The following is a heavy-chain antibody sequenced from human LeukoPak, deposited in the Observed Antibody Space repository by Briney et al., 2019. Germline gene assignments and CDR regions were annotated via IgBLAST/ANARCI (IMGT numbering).Heavy chain of an antibody. D-gene: IGHD5-18*01. J-gene: IGHJ1*01. CDR3: AKGYSYGSDD. V-gene: IGHV3-30*02. CDR1: GFTFSGYG. CDR2: IRYDGNNK. Sequence: GGSLRLSCAASGFTFSGYGMHWVRQAPGKGLEWVAFIRYDGNNKNSADSAKGRFTISRDNSKNTLYLQMHSLSVEDTAVYYCAKGYSYGSDDWGQGTLVTVPS.